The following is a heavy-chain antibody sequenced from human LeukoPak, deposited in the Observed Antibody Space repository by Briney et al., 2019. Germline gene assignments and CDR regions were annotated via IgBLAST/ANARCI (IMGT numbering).Heavy chain of an antibody. V-gene: IGHV1-2*02. J-gene: IGHJ1*01. CDR3: AREGSTVNFQH. CDR1: GYIFTTYY. CDR2: INPNSGGT. Sequence: ASVKVSCKASGYIFTTYYMHWVRQAPGQGLEWMGWINPNSGGTNYAQKFQGRVTMTRDTSISTAYMELSRLTSDDTAVYYCAREGSTVNFQHWGQGTLVTVSS. D-gene: IGHD1-26*01.